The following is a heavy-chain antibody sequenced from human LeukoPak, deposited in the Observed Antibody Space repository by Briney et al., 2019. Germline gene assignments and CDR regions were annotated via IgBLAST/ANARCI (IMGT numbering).Heavy chain of an antibody. J-gene: IGHJ6*03. CDR2: ISSSGSTI. V-gene: IGHV3-48*03. CDR3: ARGSGGYSYGYSRAGEDYYYYMDV. CDR1: GFTFSSYE. D-gene: IGHD5-18*01. Sequence: GGSLRLSCAASGFTFSSYEMNWVRQAPGKGLEWVSYISSSGSTIYYADSVKGRFTISRDNAKNSLYLQMNSLRAEDTAVYYCARGSGGYSYGYSRAGEDYYYYMDVWGKGTTVTISS.